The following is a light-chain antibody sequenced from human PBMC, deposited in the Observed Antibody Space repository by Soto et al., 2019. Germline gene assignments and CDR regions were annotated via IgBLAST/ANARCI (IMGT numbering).Light chain of an antibody. CDR2: DAS. V-gene: IGKV1-5*01. J-gene: IGKJ4*01. Sequence: DIQMTQSPSTLSASVGDRVTITCRASQSCRNSLAWYQQKAGKAPTLLIYDASTLQSGVPSRFSGSGSGTEFSLTIRALQPEDFATYYCQQLSRYPLTFGGGTKVDIK. CDR1: QSCRNS. CDR3: QQLSRYPLT.